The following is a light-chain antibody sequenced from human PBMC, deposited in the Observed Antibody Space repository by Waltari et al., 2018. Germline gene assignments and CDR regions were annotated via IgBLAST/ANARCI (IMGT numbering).Light chain of an antibody. CDR1: SRYVGVYNY. J-gene: IGLJ1*01. CDR3: CSFAAGDAYV. Sequence: QSALTQPRSVSGSPGQSVAISSTGTSRYVGVYNYVSWYQQHPRKAPQLMIYDVTARPSGVPLRCSGSKSGNTASLTVSGLQAEDEADYYCCSFAAGDAYVFGTGTKVTV. V-gene: IGLV2-11*01. CDR2: DVT.